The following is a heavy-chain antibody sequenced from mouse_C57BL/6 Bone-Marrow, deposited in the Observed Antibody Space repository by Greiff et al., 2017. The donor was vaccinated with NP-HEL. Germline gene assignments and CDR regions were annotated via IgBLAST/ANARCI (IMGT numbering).Heavy chain of an antibody. D-gene: IGHD2-13*01. Sequence: LVESGAELVKPGASVKISCKASGYAFSSYWMNWVKQRPGKGLEWIGQIYPGDGETNYNGKFKGKATLTADKSSSTAYMQLSSLTSEDSAVYFCARRGLLSAMDYWGQGTSVTVSS. CDR2: IYPGDGET. V-gene: IGHV1-80*01. J-gene: IGHJ4*01. CDR1: GYAFSSYW. CDR3: ARRGLLSAMDY.